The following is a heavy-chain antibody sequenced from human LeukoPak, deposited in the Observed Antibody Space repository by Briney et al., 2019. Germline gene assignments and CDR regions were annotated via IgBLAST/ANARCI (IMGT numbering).Heavy chain of an antibody. CDR1: GFTVSTNH. CDR3: ARDREVVTAKAQMDV. Sequence: GGSLRLSCAVSGFTVSTNHMSWVRQAPGRGLEWVSVIYNDGNTYYTDSVKGRFTISRDNSKNTVFLQMNSLRVEDTAVYYCARDREVVTAKAQMDVWGKGTAVTVSS. CDR2: IYNDGNT. D-gene: IGHD2-21*02. J-gene: IGHJ6*03. V-gene: IGHV3-53*01.